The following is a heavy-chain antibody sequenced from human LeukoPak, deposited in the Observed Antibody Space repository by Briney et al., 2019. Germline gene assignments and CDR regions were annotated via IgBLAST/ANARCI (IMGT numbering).Heavy chain of an antibody. J-gene: IGHJ4*02. CDR3: ARDRMVRGVIDY. CDR1: GYTFTSYY. CDR2: INPSGGST. D-gene: IGHD3-10*01. V-gene: IGHV1-46*01. Sequence: ASVKVSCKASGYTFTSYYMHWVRQAPGQGLEWMGIINPSGGSTSYAQKFQGRVTMTRDMSTSTVYMELSSLRSEDTAVYYCARDRMVRGVIDYWGQGTLVTVSS.